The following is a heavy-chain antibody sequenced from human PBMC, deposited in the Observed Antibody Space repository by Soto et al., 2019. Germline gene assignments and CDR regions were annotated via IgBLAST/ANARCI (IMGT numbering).Heavy chain of an antibody. Sequence: QITLKESGPTLVKPTQTLTLTCTFSGFSLSTSGEGVGWIRQPPGKALEWLILIYWDDDKRYSPSLKTRLTITKDTSKNQVVLTMPNMEPVDTATYYCARRPSSSWHFAYWGQGTLVTVSS. D-gene: IGHD6-13*01. CDR3: ARRPSSSWHFAY. CDR2: IYWDDDK. V-gene: IGHV2-5*02. J-gene: IGHJ4*02. CDR1: GFSLSTSGEG.